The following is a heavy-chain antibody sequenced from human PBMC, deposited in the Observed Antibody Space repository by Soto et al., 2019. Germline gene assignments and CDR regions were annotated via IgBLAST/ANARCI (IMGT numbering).Heavy chain of an antibody. CDR1: GGSISSGGYS. CDR2: IYHSGST. CDR3: ARGGPIARLAFDI. V-gene: IGHV4-30-2*01. D-gene: IGHD6-6*01. Sequence: PSETLSLTCAVSGGSISSGGYSWSWIRQPPGKGLEWIGYIYHSGSTYYNPSLKSRVTISVDRSKNQFSLKLSSVTAADTAVYYCARGGPIARLAFDIWGQGTMVTVSS. J-gene: IGHJ3*02.